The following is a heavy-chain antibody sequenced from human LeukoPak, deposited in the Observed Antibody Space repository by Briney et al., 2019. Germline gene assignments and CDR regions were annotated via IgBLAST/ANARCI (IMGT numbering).Heavy chain of an antibody. V-gene: IGHV4-59*08. CDR2: IYYSGST. D-gene: IGHD6-6*01. CDR1: GGSISSYY. Sequence: SETLSLTCTVSGGSISSYYRSWIRQPPGKGLEWIGYIYYSGSTNYNPSLKSRVTISVDTSKNQFSLKLSSVTAADTAVYYCARPGSSSYWYFDLWGRGTLVTVSS. CDR3: ARPGSSSYWYFDL. J-gene: IGHJ2*01.